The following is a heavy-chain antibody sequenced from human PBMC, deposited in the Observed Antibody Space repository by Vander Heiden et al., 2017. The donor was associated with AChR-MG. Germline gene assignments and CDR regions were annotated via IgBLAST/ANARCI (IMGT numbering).Heavy chain of an antibody. Sequence: QVQLVQSGDEVKKPGSSVKVSCQASGSTLRRYACGGVRQAPGQGLEVMGGIIPILGTANYAQKFQGRVTITADESTSTAYMELSSLRSEDTAVYYCASKEFGYSYGPTGYYGMDVWGQGTTVTVSS. V-gene: IGHV1-69*01. CDR3: ASKEFGYSYGPTGYYGMDV. CDR2: IIPILGTA. J-gene: IGHJ6*02. D-gene: IGHD5-18*01. CDR1: GSTLRRYA.